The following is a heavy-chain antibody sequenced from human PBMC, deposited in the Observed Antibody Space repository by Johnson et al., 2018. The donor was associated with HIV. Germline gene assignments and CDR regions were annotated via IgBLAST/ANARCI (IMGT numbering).Heavy chain of an antibody. CDR3: AKIRTSGTGDAFDI. J-gene: IGHJ3*02. CDR1: GFTFSDYY. CDR2: ISYDGSNK. D-gene: IGHD1-14*01. Sequence: QVQLVESGGGLVKPGGSLRLSCVASGFTFSDYYMSWIRQAPGKGLEWVAVISYDGSNKYYADSVKGRFTISRDNSKNTLYLQMDSLRAEDTAVYYCAKIRTSGTGDAFDIWGQGTMVTVSS. V-gene: IGHV3-30*18.